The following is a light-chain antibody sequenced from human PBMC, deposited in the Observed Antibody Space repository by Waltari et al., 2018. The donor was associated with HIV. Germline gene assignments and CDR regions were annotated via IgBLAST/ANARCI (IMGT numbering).Light chain of an antibody. CDR1: SGXXASDS. CDR3: LSYDGVNQV. Sequence: NFILTQPHSVSGSPGKTVTISCTRSSGXXASDSVQRYQLRPYNSPSNVIYKNKQRRAGVPDRFSGSXDRSTNSASLTISGLMAEDEADYYCLSYDGVNQVFGGGTKLTVL. CDR2: KNK. J-gene: IGLJ3*02. V-gene: IGLV6-57*01.